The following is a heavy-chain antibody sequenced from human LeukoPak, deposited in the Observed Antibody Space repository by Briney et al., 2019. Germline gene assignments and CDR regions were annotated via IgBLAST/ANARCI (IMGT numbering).Heavy chain of an antibody. D-gene: IGHD1-26*01. CDR3: ARDQVEVGGTWSDP. CDR1: GGSISSSY. V-gene: IGHV4-59*01. CDR2: IYYSGST. J-gene: IGHJ5*02. Sequence: SETLSLTCTVSGGSISSSYWSWIRQPPGKGLEWIGYIYYSGSTNYNPSLKSRVTISVDRSKNQFSLKLTYVAAADTAVYYCARDQVEVGGTWSDPWGQGTLVTVLS.